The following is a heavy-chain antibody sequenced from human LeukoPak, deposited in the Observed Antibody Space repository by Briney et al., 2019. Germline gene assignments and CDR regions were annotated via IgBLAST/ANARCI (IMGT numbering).Heavy chain of an antibody. V-gene: IGHV3-15*01. J-gene: IGHJ6*03. CDR1: GFTFSNAW. D-gene: IGHD5-24*01. Sequence: GGSLRPSCTASGFTFSNAWMTWVRQAPGKGLEWVGHIKSKTDGGATDYAAPVKGRFSISRDDSKNTLYLQMSSLKTEDTAMYYCSTRRDGYNPPYYYYYYMDVWGKGTTVTVSS. CDR2: IKSKTDGGAT. CDR3: STRRDGYNPPYYYYYYMDV.